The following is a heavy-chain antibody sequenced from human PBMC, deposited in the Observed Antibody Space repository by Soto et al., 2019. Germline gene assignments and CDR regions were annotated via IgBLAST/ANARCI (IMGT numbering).Heavy chain of an antibody. J-gene: IGHJ4*02. CDR1: GGTFSSYA. V-gene: IGHV1-69*10. Sequence: SVKVSCKASGGTFSSYAISWVRQAPGQGLEWMGGIIPILGTPTYAQKFQGRVTITADKSTSTAYMELSSLRSEDTAVYYCARERSRYDRSGYYRPDYWGQGTLVTVSS. CDR3: ARERSRYDRSGYYRPDY. D-gene: IGHD3-22*01. CDR2: IIPILGTP.